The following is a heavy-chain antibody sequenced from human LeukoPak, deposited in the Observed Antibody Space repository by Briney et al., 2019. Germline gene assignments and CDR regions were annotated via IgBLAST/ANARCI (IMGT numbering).Heavy chain of an antibody. J-gene: IGHJ4*02. D-gene: IGHD5-18*01. CDR1: GGSISSGGYY. V-gene: IGHV4-61*08. CDR2: ISYSGST. CDR3: ARFRYTYGSHVFDY. Sequence: PSETLSLTCTVSGGSISSGGYYWSWIRQHPGKGLEWIGYISYSGSTNYNPSLKSRVTISLNTSKNQFSLKLSSVTAADTAVYYCARFRYTYGSHVFDYWGQGTLVTVSS.